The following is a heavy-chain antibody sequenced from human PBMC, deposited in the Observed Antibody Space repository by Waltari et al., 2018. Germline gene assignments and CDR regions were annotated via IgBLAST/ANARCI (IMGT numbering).Heavy chain of an antibody. Sequence: QVQLQESGPGLVKPSQTLSLTCTVSGGSISSGSYYWSWIRQPAGKGLEWIGRIYTSGGTNYNPSLKSRVTISVDTSKNQFSLKLSSVTAADTAVYYCARVQVGYFDYWGQGTLVTVSS. V-gene: IGHV4-61*02. J-gene: IGHJ4*02. CDR3: ARVQVGYFDY. CDR2: IYTSGGT. D-gene: IGHD1-26*01. CDR1: GGSISSGSYY.